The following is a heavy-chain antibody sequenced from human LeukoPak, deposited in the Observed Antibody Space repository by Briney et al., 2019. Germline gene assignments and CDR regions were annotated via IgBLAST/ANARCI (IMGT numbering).Heavy chain of an antibody. CDR2: IYYSGST. J-gene: IGHJ4*02. Sequence: PSETLSLTCTVSGGSISSGGYYWSWIRQHPGKGLEWIGYIYYSGSTYYNPSLKSRVTISVDTSKNQFSLKLSSVTAADTAVYYCARDIGYYDFWSGYYTPGTFDYWGQGTLVTVSS. V-gene: IGHV4-31*03. D-gene: IGHD3-3*01. CDR1: GGSISSGGYY. CDR3: ARDIGYYDFWSGYYTPGTFDY.